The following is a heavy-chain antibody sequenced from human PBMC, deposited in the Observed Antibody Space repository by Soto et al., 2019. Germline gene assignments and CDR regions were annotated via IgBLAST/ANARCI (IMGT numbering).Heavy chain of an antibody. CDR3: ARQTSSTFVDY. J-gene: IGHJ4*02. Sequence: QVQLQESGPGLVKPSETLSLTCTVSGGSISSYYWSWIRQPPGKGLEWIGYIYYSGSTNYNPSLKSRVTISADTSKNQFSLKLSSVTAADTAVYYCARQTSSTFVDYWGQGTLVTVSS. CDR1: GGSISSYY. CDR2: IYYSGST. V-gene: IGHV4-59*08.